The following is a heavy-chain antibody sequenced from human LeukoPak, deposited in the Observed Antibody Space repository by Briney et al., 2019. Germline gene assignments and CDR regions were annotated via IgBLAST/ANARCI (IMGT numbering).Heavy chain of an antibody. Sequence: SETLSLTCTVSGGSISSYYWSWIRQPPGKGLEWIGYIYYSGSTNYNPSLKSRVTISVDTSKNQFSLKLSSVTAADTAVYYCARELKYLSGSDYWGQGTLVTVSS. CDR1: GGSISSYY. V-gene: IGHV4-59*01. CDR3: ARELKYLSGSDY. CDR2: IYYSGST. D-gene: IGHD2-2*02. J-gene: IGHJ4*02.